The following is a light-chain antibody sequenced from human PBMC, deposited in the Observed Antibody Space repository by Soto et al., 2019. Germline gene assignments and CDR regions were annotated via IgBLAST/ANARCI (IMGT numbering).Light chain of an antibody. CDR3: SSYTSSSTLRV. CDR2: SVS. V-gene: IGLV2-14*03. J-gene: IGLJ2*01. CDR1: SSDVGGYNY. Sequence: QSALTQPASVSGSPGQLITVSCTGTSSDVGGYNYVSWYQQHPGKAPKLIIYSVSSRPSGVSNRFSGSKSGNTASLTIFGLQAEDEADYYCSSYTSSSTLRVFGGGTKLTVL.